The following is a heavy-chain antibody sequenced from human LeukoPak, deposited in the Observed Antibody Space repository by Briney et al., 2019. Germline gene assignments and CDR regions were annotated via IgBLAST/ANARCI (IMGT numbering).Heavy chain of an antibody. CDR1: GYTFTDYY. CDR3: ASGSYDFWSGYD. CDR2: INPNSGGT. V-gene: IGHV1-2*02. Sequence: ASVKISCKASGYTFTDYYMHWVRQAPGQGLEWMGWINPNSGGTNYAQNFQGRVTMTRDTSISTAYMELSRLRSDDTAVYYCASGSYDFWSGYDWGQGTLVTVSS. D-gene: IGHD3-3*01. J-gene: IGHJ4*02.